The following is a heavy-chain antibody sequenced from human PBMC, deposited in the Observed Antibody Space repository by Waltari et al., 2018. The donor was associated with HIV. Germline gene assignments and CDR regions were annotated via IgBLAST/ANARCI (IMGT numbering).Heavy chain of an antibody. CDR2: ISYDGSNK. Sequence: QVQLVESGGGVVQPGRSLRLSCAASGFTFSSYGMHWVGQAPAKGRGWVAVISYDGSNKYYADSVKGRFTISRDNSKNTLYLQMNSLRAEDTAVYYCAKDLNYDFWSGREFYYGMDVWGQGTTVTVSS. D-gene: IGHD3-3*01. J-gene: IGHJ6*02. V-gene: IGHV3-30*18. CDR3: AKDLNYDFWSGREFYYGMDV. CDR1: GFTFSSYG.